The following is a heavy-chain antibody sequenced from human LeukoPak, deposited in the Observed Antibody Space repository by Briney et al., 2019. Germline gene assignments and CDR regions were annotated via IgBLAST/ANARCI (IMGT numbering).Heavy chain of an antibody. CDR2: IYYSGST. J-gene: IGHJ4*02. V-gene: IGHV4-39*01. CDR3: ARGIAAAGEGHYFDY. D-gene: IGHD6-13*01. CDR1: GGSISSSSYY. Sequence: SSETLSLTCTVSGGSISSSSYYWGWIRQPPGKGLEWIGSIYYSGSTYYNPSLKSRVTISVDTSKNQFSLKLSSVTAADTAVYYCARGIAAAGEGHYFDYWGQGTLVTVSS.